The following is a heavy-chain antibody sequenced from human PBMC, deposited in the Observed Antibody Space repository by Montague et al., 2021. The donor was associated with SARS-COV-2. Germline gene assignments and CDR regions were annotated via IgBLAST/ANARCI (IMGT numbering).Heavy chain of an antibody. J-gene: IGHJ5*02. D-gene: IGHD1-14*01. CDR2: VHYSGKT. Sequence: SETLSLTCTVSGVSVTNYYWSWIRQPPGKGLEWIVYVHYSGKTKSNPSLQNPISISLDASKNQFYLSLTSVTSADAAVYYCARHHISTMYGYSWFDPWGRGTLVTV. CDR1: GVSVTNYY. V-gene: IGHV4-59*02. CDR3: ARHHISTMYGYSWFDP.